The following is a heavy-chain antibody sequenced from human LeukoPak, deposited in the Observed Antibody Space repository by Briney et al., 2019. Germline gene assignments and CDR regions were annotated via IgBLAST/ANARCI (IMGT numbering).Heavy chain of an antibody. D-gene: IGHD3-22*01. J-gene: IGHJ3*02. Sequence: GGSLRLSCAASGFTFSNYAMSWVRQAPGKGLEWVSGISGSGVNTYYADSVKGRRTISRDNSKNTLYLQMNSLRAEDTAVYYCAKMLLIYYDSSGGAFDIWGQGTMVTVSS. CDR3: AKMLLIYYDSSGGAFDI. V-gene: IGHV3-23*01. CDR2: ISGSGVNT. CDR1: GFTFSNYA.